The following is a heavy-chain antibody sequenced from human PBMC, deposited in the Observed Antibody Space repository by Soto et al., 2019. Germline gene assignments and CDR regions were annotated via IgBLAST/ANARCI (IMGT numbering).Heavy chain of an antibody. Sequence: EVRLEEAGGGFVQPGGSLRVSCSGSGFLFSSFWMHWVRQGPGKGLEWVSRINGDGARLAYADSVKGRFSISRDNVKNTLHLQMNSLGADDTAVYFCAREGSLGLDVWGRGTTVTVS. CDR3: AREGSLGLDV. J-gene: IGHJ6*02. D-gene: IGHD3-10*01. CDR1: GFLFSSFW. V-gene: IGHV3-74*03. CDR2: INGDGARL.